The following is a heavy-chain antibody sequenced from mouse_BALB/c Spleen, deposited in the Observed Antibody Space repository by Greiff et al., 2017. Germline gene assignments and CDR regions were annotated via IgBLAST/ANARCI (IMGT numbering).Heavy chain of an antibody. Sequence: EVKLQESGPGLVKPSQSLSLTCTVTGYSITSDYAWNWIRQFPGNKLEWMGYISYSGSTSYNPSLKSRISITRDTSKNQFFLQLNSVTTEDTATYYCARRGHYGSTSSWFAYWGQGTLVTVSA. CDR2: ISYSGST. CDR3: ARRGHYGSTSSWFAY. D-gene: IGHD1-1*01. CDR1: GYSITSDYA. J-gene: IGHJ3*01. V-gene: IGHV3-2*02.